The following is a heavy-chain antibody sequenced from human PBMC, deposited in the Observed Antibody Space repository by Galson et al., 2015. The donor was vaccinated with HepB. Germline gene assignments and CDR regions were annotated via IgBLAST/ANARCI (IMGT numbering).Heavy chain of an antibody. CDR3: TTEGLDSAGWYGKFDY. CDR1: GFTFSGYS. D-gene: IGHD6-19*01. CDR2: ISSSSSTI. J-gene: IGHJ4*02. Sequence: SLRLSCAASGFTFSGYSMNWVRQAPGKGLEWVSYISSSSSTIYYADSVKGRFTISRDNAKNSLYLQMNSLRAEDTAVYYCTTEGLDSAGWYGKFDYWGQGTLVTASS. V-gene: IGHV3-48*04.